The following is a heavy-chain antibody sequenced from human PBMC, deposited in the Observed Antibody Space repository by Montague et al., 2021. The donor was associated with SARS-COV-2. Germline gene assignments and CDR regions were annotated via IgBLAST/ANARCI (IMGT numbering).Heavy chain of an antibody. D-gene: IGHD5-12*01. CDR2: IDPSDSYT. CDR1: GYIFISHW. CDR3: ARRGRPYSGYTTGYFDY. V-gene: IGHV5-10-1*01. Sequence: QSGAEVKKPGESLRISCKVSGYIFISHWITWVRQMPGEGLEWMGRIDPSDSYTNYSPSFQGHVSISVDKSISTAYLQWSSLKASDTAMYYCARRGRPYSGYTTGYFDYWGQGTLVTVSS. J-gene: IGHJ4*02.